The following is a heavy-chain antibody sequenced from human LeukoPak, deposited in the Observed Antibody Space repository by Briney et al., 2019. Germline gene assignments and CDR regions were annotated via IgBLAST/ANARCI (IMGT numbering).Heavy chain of an antibody. CDR1: GFTFDDYA. D-gene: IGHD1-1*01. J-gene: IGHJ4*02. V-gene: IGHV3-9*03. CDR2: ISWSSGSI. CDR3: AKDIGNNWSYFDY. Sequence: PGRSLRLSCAASGFTFDDYAMHWVRQAPGKGLEWVSGISWSSGSIGYADSVKGRFTISRDNAKNSLYLQMNSLRAEDMALYYRAKDIGNNWSYFDYWGQGTLVTVSS.